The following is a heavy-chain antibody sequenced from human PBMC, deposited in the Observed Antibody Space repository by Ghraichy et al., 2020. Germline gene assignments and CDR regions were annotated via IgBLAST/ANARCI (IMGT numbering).Heavy chain of an antibody. CDR1: GGSISSSSYY. D-gene: IGHD6-25*01. CDR2: INYSVRL. V-gene: IGHV4-39*01. J-gene: IGHJ4*02. CDR3: ARHPAAAYFDY. Sequence: SQTLSLTCTVSGGSISSSSYYWGWIRQPPGKGLEWIGSINYSVRLYYNPSLKSRVTISVDTSKNQFSLKLSSVTAADTAVYYCARHPAAAYFDYWGQGTLVTVSS.